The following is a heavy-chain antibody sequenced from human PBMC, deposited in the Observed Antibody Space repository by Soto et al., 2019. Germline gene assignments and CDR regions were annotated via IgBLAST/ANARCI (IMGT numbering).Heavy chain of an antibody. J-gene: IGHJ4*02. CDR3: AKSTPIRENYFYH. Sequence: EVPLLESGGGLVQPGGSLRLSCATSGFTFSSYAMSWVRQAPGKGLEWVSAISGSGGSTYYADSVKGRFTISRDNSKNTLYLQKNSLGGEDTAGYYFAKSTPIRENYFYHWGQGTLGTVSS. V-gene: IGHV3-23*01. CDR2: ISGSGGST. D-gene: IGHD3-16*01. CDR1: GFTFSSYA.